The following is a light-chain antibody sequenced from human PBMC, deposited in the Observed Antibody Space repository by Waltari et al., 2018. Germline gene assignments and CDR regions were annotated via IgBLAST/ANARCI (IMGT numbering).Light chain of an antibody. CDR3: QQRANWPIT. Sequence: EIVLTQSPATLSLSPGERATLSCRASQSFSSYLAWYQQKPGQAPRLLIYDASKSATGIPTRFSGSGSGTDFTLTISSLEPEDFAVYYCQQRANWPITFGQGTRLEIK. CDR1: QSFSSY. CDR2: DAS. V-gene: IGKV3-11*01. J-gene: IGKJ5*01.